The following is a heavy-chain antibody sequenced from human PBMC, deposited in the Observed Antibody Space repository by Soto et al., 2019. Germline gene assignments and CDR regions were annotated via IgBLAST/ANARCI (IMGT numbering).Heavy chain of an antibody. CDR1: GDSISDYY. CDR3: ARAIDRYCLNTSCHPPWLDP. Sequence: SETLSLTCTVSGDSISDYYWSWIRQPPGKGLEWIGYIYYSGPTNYNPSLKSRVTISLDTSKNQFSLKLSSVTAADTAVYYCARAIDRYCLNTSCHPPWLDPWGQGTLVTVSS. V-gene: IGHV4-59*01. D-gene: IGHD2-2*01. CDR2: IYYSGPT. J-gene: IGHJ5*02.